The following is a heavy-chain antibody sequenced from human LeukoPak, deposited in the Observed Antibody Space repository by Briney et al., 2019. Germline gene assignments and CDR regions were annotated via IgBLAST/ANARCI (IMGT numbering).Heavy chain of an antibody. V-gene: IGHV3-30*18. J-gene: IGHJ4*02. CDR1: GXTFSTYG. CDR3: AKDFPASCRGDCYFVY. Sequence: GRSLRLSCAASGXTFSTYGMHWVRQAPGKGLEWVAVISYDGSNKYYADSVKGRFTISRDNSKNTLYLQMNSLRAEDTAVYYCAKDFPASCRGDCYFVYWGQGTLVTVSP. D-gene: IGHD2-21*02. CDR2: ISYDGSNK.